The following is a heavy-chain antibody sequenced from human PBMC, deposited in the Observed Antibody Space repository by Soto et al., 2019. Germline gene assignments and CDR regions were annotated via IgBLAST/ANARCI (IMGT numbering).Heavy chain of an antibody. J-gene: IGHJ4*02. CDR3: ARDREDIVVVPAAPGSDY. CDR1: GFTFSSYS. Sequence: ESGGGLVQPGGSLRLSCAASGFTFSSYSMNWVRQAPGKGLEWVSYISSSSSTIYYADSVKGRFTISRDNAKNSLYLQMNSLRAEDTAVYYCARDREDIVVVPAAPGSDYWGQGTLVTVSS. CDR2: ISSSSSTI. V-gene: IGHV3-48*01. D-gene: IGHD2-2*01.